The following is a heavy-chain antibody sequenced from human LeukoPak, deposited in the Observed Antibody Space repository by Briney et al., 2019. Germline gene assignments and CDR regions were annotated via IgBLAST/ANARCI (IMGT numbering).Heavy chain of an antibody. CDR2: INSDGSIT. D-gene: IGHD5-24*01. Sequence: GGSLRLSCAASGFTFSTHWMNWGRQVPGKGLVWVSHINSDGSITTYADSVKGRFTISRDNAKNTLYLQMNSLRVEDTAVYYCARPLAGDGDNLFDYWGQGTLVTVSS. J-gene: IGHJ4*02. CDR1: GFTFSTHW. CDR3: ARPLAGDGDNLFDY. V-gene: IGHV3-74*01.